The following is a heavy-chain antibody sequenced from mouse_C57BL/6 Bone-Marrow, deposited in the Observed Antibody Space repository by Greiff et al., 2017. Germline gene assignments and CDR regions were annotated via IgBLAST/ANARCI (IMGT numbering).Heavy chain of an antibody. J-gene: IGHJ4*01. CDR2: IDPSDSYT. CDR1: GYTFTSSW. Sequence: VQLQQPGAELVMPGASVKLSCKASGYTFTSSWMHWVKQRPGQGLEWIGEIDPSDSYTNYTQKFKGKSTLTVDKSSSTAYMQLSSLTSEYSAVDYCARTGVYYYGSSYAMDYWGQGTSVTVSS. V-gene: IGHV1-69*01. CDR3: ARTGVYYYGSSYAMDY. D-gene: IGHD1-1*01.